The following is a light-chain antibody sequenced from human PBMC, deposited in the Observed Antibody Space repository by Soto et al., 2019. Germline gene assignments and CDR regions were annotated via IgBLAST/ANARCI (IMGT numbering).Light chain of an antibody. CDR1: SSDVGAYNY. V-gene: IGLV2-14*01. J-gene: IGLJ1*01. CDR2: EVS. CDR3: SSYTSNCTDV. Sequence: HSELNQPASLSGSPRQSIILSCPGTSSDVGAYNYVSWYQHHPGKAPKLMIYEVSNRPSGFSNRFSGSKSGNTASLTISGLQAEDEADYYCSSYTSNCTDVFGTGTKGPV.